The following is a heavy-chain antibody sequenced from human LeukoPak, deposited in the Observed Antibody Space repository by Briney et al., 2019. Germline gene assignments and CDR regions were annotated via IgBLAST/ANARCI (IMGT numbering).Heavy chain of an antibody. V-gene: IGHV3-7*01. CDR3: AREGIAVAGIYYFDY. D-gene: IGHD6-19*01. CDR1: GFTFSSYA. CDR2: IKQDGGEK. J-gene: IGHJ4*02. Sequence: GGSLRLSCAASGFTFSSYAMSWVRQAPGKGLEWVANIKQDGGEKYYVDSVKGRFTISRDNAKNSLYLQMNSLRAEDTAVYYCAREGIAVAGIYYFDYWGQGTLVTVSS.